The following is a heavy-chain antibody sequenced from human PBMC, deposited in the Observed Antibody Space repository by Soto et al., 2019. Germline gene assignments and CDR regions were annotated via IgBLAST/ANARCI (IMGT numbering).Heavy chain of an antibody. D-gene: IGHD3-10*01. V-gene: IGHV4-38-2*02. CDR1: GYSINSDDY. J-gene: IGHJ4*02. Sequence: SETLSLTCTGSGYSINSDDYWGWIRQPPGKGLEWIASIYHSVSTFYNPSLRSRVTISIDTSKNQFSLRLTAVTTADTAMYYCSRKACYASGRINLFDSWGQGTLVTVSS. CDR3: SRKACYASGRINLFDS. CDR2: IYHSVST.